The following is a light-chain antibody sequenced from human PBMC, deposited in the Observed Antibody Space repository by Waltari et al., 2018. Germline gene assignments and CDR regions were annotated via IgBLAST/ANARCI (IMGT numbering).Light chain of an antibody. CDR3: QQYNSDDWT. V-gene: IGKV1-5*01. CDR2: DAS. Sequence: DIQMTQSPSMLSASVGDRVPITCRASQTIRGWLAWYQLKPGLAPKLLIYDASNLGGGVPSRFSGSGFGTNFTLTISSLQPDDFATYYCQQYNSDDWTFGQGTKVEI. J-gene: IGKJ1*01. CDR1: QTIRGW.